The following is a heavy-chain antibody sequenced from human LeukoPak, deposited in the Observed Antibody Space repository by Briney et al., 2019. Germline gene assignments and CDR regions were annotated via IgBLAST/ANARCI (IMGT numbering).Heavy chain of an antibody. D-gene: IGHD3-22*01. CDR1: GYTFSSYD. J-gene: IGHJ5*02. Sequence: ASVKVSCKASGYTFSSYDINWGRQATGQGLEWMGWMNPNSVNTGYAQKVQGRVNRTRNTSRSTAYMELSSLRSEDTAVYYCARGLLKNYYDSSGYFPWGQGTLVTVSS. CDR3: ARGLLKNYYDSSGYFP. V-gene: IGHV1-8*01. CDR2: MNPNSVNT.